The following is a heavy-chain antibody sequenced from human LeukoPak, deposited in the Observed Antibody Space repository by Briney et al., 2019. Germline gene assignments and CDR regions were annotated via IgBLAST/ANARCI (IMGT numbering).Heavy chain of an antibody. CDR2: ISPNSGVT. Sequence: ASVKVSCKASGYTFAGYYMHWVRQAPGQGPEWMGWISPNSGVTNYAQKFQGRVTMTRDSSITTAYMELSRLRSDDTAMYYCARGREPVYFFDYWGQGTLVTVSS. J-gene: IGHJ4*02. D-gene: IGHD1-26*01. CDR3: ARGREPVYFFDY. CDR1: GYTFAGYY. V-gene: IGHV1-2*02.